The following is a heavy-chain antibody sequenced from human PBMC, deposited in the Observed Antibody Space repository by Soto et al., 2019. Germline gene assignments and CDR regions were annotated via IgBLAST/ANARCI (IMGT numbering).Heavy chain of an antibody. V-gene: IGHV4-4*02. CDR2: IHHSGRT. CDR3: ARVRQYCSSSSCYLDP. D-gene: IGHD2-2*01. Sequence: SETLSLTCGVSGDSISSNNWWNCVRQPPGKGLEWIGEIHHSGRTNFNPSLKSRVTISVDKSKNQFSLKLNSVTAADTAVYYCARVRQYCSSSSCYLDPWGQGTLVTVSS. J-gene: IGHJ5*02. CDR1: GDSISSNNW.